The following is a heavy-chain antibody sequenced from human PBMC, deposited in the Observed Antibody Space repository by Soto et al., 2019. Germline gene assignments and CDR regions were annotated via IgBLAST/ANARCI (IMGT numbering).Heavy chain of an antibody. J-gene: IGHJ3*02. Sequence: QVQLQESGPGLVKPSETLSLTCTVSGGSVSSGSYYWSWIRQPPGKGLEWIGYIYYSGSTNYNPSLKSRGTISVDTSKNQFSLKLSSVTAADTAVYYCAREYRPFGGPDAFDIWGQGTMVTVSS. V-gene: IGHV4-61*01. CDR2: IYYSGST. CDR3: AREYRPFGGPDAFDI. CDR1: GGSVSSGSYY. D-gene: IGHD3-16*01.